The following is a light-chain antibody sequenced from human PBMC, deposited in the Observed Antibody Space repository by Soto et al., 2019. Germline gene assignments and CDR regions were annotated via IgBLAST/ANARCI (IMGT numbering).Light chain of an antibody. CDR3: QQRFTWPLT. Sequence: ETVLTQSPATLSLSPGEGATLSCRASQTVSRFFAWYQQKPGQAPRRLIYGVSNRATGVPARFSGSGSGTAFTLSISSLAPDGSGVYYCQQRFTWPLTFGGGTKVEIK. J-gene: IGKJ4*01. CDR1: QTVSRF. CDR2: GVS. V-gene: IGKV3-11*01.